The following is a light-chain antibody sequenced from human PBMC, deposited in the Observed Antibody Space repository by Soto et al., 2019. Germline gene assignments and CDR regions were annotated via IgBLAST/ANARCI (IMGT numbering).Light chain of an antibody. CDR1: SANIGGNS. V-gene: IGLV1-51*01. J-gene: IGLJ1*01. CDR3: GSWDSSLSAYV. Sequence: QSVLTQPPSVSAAPGQKVTISCSGSSANIGGNSVSWDQQLPGTAPKLLIYDDNKRPSGIPDRFSGSKSGTSATLGLTGFQTGDEADYYCGSWDSSLSAYVFXTGTKLTVL. CDR2: DDN.